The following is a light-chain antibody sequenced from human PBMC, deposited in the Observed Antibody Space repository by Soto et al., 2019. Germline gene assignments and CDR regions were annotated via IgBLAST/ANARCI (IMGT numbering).Light chain of an antibody. Sequence: EIVMTHSPATLSVSPGERATLSCRASQSIGSNLAWYQQKPGQAPRLLIYGASTRAPGIPARFSGSGSGTEFTLTISSLQSEDFAVYYCQQYNTWPPLTFGGGTKVEI. CDR2: GAS. V-gene: IGKV3-15*01. CDR3: QQYNTWPPLT. CDR1: QSIGSN. J-gene: IGKJ4*01.